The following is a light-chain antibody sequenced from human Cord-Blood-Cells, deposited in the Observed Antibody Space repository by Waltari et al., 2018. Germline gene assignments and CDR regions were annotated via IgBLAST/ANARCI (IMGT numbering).Light chain of an antibody. V-gene: IGLV2-8*01. CDR3: SSYAGSNNLV. Sequence: QSALTQHPSASGSPGQSVTISCTGTSSDVGGYNYVSCYQQHPGKAPKLMIYEVSKRPPGVPDRFSRSKSGNTASLTVSGLQAEDEADYYCSSYAGSNNLVFGTGTKVTVL. CDR2: EVS. CDR1: SSDVGGYNY. J-gene: IGLJ1*01.